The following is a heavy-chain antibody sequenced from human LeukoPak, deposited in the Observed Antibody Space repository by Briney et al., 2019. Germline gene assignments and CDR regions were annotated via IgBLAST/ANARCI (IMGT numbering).Heavy chain of an antibody. D-gene: IGHD2-8*02. CDR3: ARAPRSARYCTSVDCRREVLDL. CDR2: ISNDGNNK. Sequence: GRSLRLSCAASRFTFSGYAMHWVRQAPGKGLEWVVVISNDGNNKNYADSVKGRFTISRDNSKNTLYLQMDSPRDEDTAVFYCARAPRSARYCTSVDCRREVLDLWGQGTMVIVSA. V-gene: IGHV3-30-3*01. J-gene: IGHJ3*01. CDR1: RFTFSGYA.